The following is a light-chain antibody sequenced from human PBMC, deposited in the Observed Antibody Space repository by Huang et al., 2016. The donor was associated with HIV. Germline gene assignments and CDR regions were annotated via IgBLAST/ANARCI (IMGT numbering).Light chain of an antibody. V-gene: IGKV1-33*01. CDR3: QQYDSVPPLT. J-gene: IGKJ4*01. CDR2: DAS. CDR1: QDIRKY. Sequence: DIQMTQSPSSLSAFVGDRVTITCQASQDIRKYLNWYQEKPGKAPKLLIYDASNLETGVPSRFSGGGSGTDFTFTISGLQPEDVAIYYCQQYDSVPPLTFGGGTKVEIK.